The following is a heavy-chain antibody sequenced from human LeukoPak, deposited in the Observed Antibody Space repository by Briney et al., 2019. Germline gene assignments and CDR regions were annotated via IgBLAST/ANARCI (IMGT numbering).Heavy chain of an antibody. J-gene: IGHJ4*02. D-gene: IGHD6-19*01. Sequence: GGSLRLSCAASGFTFDDYAMHWVRQAPGKALEGVSGISWNSGSIGYADSVKGRFTISRDNAKNSLYLQMNSLRAEDMALYYCAKDLYSSGWGYFDYWGQGTLVTVSS. CDR2: ISWNSGSI. CDR1: GFTFDDYA. CDR3: AKDLYSSGWGYFDY. V-gene: IGHV3-9*03.